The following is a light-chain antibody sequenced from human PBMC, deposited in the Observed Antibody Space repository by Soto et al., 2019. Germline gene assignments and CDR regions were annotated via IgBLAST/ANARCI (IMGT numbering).Light chain of an antibody. CDR3: QHYTNWPPLT. V-gene: IGKV3-15*01. Sequence: IAMTQSPATLSVSTGERATLSFRASQSVSSSLAWYQQKPVQVPRLLIYGASPRATGIPAMFSGSGSGTEVTLTLSILQSADVVVYYWQHYTNWPPLTFGGGSNV. J-gene: IGKJ4*01. CDR2: GAS. CDR1: QSVSSS.